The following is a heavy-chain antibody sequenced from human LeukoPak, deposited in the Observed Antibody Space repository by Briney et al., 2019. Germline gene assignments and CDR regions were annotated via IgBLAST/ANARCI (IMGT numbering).Heavy chain of an antibody. CDR1: GFTFSSYA. CDR2: ISGSGGST. J-gene: IGHJ4*02. CDR3: AKSGDGRTDY. D-gene: IGHD3-10*01. V-gene: IGHV3-23*01. Sequence: PGGSLRLSCSASGFTFSSYAMSWVRQAPGKGLEWVSAISGSGGSTYYAHSVKGRFTISRDNSKNTLYLQMNSLRAEDTAVYYCAKSGDGRTDYWGQGTLVTVSS.